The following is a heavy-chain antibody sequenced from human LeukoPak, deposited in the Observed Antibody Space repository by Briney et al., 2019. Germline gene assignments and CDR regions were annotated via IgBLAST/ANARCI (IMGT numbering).Heavy chain of an antibody. CDR3: ARLMATTDHDAFDI. CDR1: GFTFSSYE. J-gene: IGHJ3*02. D-gene: IGHD5-24*01. V-gene: IGHV3-48*03. CDR2: ISSSGSTI. Sequence: PGGSLRLSCAASGFTFSSYEMNWVRQAPGKGLEWVSYISSSGSTIYYADSVKGRFIISRDNAKNSLYLQMNSLRAEDTAVYYCARLMATTDHDAFDIWGQGTMVTVSS.